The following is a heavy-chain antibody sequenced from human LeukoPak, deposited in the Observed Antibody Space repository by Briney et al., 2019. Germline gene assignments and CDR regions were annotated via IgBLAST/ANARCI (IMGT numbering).Heavy chain of an antibody. CDR1: GFTFDDYA. D-gene: IGHD3-10*01. Sequence: GGSLRLSCAASGFTFDDYAMHWVRQPPGKGLEWVSGISWNSGSIGYADSVKGRFTISRDNAKNSLYLQMNSLRAEDTALYYCAKDLDYYGSGYDYWGQGTLVTVSS. CDR3: AKDLDYYGSGYDY. J-gene: IGHJ4*02. V-gene: IGHV3-9*01. CDR2: ISWNSGSI.